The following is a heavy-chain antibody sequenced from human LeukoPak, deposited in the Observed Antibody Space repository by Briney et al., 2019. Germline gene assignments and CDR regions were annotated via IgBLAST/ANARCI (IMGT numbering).Heavy chain of an antibody. D-gene: IGHD2-2*03. CDR2: IYYSGST. Sequence: SETLSLTCTVSGGSISSSSYYWGWIRQPPGKGLEWIGSIYYSGSTYYNPSLKSRVTISVDTSKIQFSLKLSSVTASDTAVYYCARRGVRGYCSSTSCHDYDYWGQGTLVTVSS. J-gene: IGHJ4*02. CDR1: GGSISSSSYY. CDR3: ARRGVRGYCSSTSCHDYDY. V-gene: IGHV4-39*01.